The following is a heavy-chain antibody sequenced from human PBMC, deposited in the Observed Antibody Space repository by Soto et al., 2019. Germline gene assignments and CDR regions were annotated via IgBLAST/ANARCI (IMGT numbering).Heavy chain of an antibody. Sequence: SEARSDGRTGSAGFISRDRYIVCWVRQPPGKGLEWIGSIYYSGSTYYNPSLKSRVTISVDTSKNQFSLKLSSVTAADTAVYYCARQLRSLPAYSGLFAYSTQVTPVTV. V-gene: IGHV4-39*01. CDR2: IYYSGST. J-gene: IGHJ4*02. D-gene: IGHD3-9*01. CDR3: ARQLRSLPAYSGLFAY. CDR1: AGFISRDRYI.